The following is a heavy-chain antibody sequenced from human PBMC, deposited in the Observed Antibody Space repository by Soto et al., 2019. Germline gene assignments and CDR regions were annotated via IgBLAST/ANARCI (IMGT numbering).Heavy chain of an antibody. D-gene: IGHD3-16*02. CDR2: IRSRAYGATT. CDR1: GFSFVDYA. J-gene: IGHJ4*02. CDR3: SRKDQYDTDGYRNY. Sequence: GGSMGLSSTGSGFSFVDYAMSWVRQIPGKGLEWIGFIRSRAYGATTEYGASVKGRFTISRDDSKSMVYLQMNSLTTEDTGVYFCSRKDQYDTDGYRNYWGQGTRVTVS. V-gene: IGHV3-49*04.